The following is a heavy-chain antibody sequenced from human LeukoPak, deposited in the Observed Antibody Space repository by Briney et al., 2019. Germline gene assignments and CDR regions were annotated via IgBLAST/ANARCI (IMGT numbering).Heavy chain of an antibody. CDR2: ISVSGGST. Sequence: GGSLRLSCAASGFTFSSYAMTWVRQAPGKGLQWVSTISVSGGSTYYADSVKGRFTISRGSSKSTLYLQMDSLRDEDTAVYYCAKYGSGSYYNGLYWGQGTLVTVSS. D-gene: IGHD3-10*01. CDR3: AKYGSGSYYNGLY. V-gene: IGHV3-23*01. J-gene: IGHJ4*02. CDR1: GFTFSSYA.